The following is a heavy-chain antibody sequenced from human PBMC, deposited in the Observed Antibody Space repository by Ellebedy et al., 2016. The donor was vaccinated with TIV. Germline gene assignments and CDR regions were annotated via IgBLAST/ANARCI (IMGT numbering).Heavy chain of an antibody. Sequence: MPSETLSLTCAVSGDSINTNSWWSWVRQPPGKGLDWIGEIYHSGTTNYNPSLRSRVTISFDKSKNQFSLRLSSVTAEDTAVYYCAKVAAGPGGVWVFDYWGQGTLVTVSS. D-gene: IGHD6-6*01. CDR3: AKVAAGPGGVWVFDY. CDR1: GDSINTNSW. CDR2: IYHSGTT. V-gene: IGHV4-4*02. J-gene: IGHJ4*02.